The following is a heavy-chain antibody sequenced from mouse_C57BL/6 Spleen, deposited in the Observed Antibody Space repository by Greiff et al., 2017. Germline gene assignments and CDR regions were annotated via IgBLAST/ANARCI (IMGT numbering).Heavy chain of an antibody. CDR3: ARFGYYSDY. V-gene: IGHV1-26*01. J-gene: IGHJ2*01. CDR2: INPNNGGT. Sequence: EVQLQQSGPELVKPGASVKISCKASGYTFTDYYMNWVKQSHGKSLEWIGDINPNNGGTSYNQKFKGKATLTVDKSSSTAYMELRSLTSEDSAVYYCARFGYYSDYWGQGTTLTVSS. D-gene: IGHD2-2*01. CDR1: GYTFTDYY.